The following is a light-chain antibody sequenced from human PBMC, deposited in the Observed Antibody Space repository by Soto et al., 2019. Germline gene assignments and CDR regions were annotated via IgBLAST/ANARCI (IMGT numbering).Light chain of an antibody. J-gene: IGKJ1*01. CDR1: QSISNW. CDR3: QHYNTYPWT. Sequence: EIQMAQSPSTLSASVGDRVTITCRASQSISNWLAWYQQKPGKAPKFLIYDASSLESGVPSRFSGSGSGTIFTLTISSLQPDDFATYYCQHYNTYPWTFGQGTKVDIK. V-gene: IGKV1-5*01. CDR2: DAS.